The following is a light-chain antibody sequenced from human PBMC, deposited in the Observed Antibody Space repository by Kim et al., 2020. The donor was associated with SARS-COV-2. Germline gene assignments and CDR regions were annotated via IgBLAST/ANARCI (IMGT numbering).Light chain of an antibody. CDR1: NIGSKS. CDR3: QVWDSSSDHREV. CDR2: YDS. J-gene: IGLJ1*01. Sequence: GKTARITCGGNNIGSKSVHWYQQKPGQAPVLVIYYDSDRPSGIPERFSGSNSGNTATLTISRVEAGDEADYYCQVWDSSSDHREVFGTGTKVTVL. V-gene: IGLV3-21*04.